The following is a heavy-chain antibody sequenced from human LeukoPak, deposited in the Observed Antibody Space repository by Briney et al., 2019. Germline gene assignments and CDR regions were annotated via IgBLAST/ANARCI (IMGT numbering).Heavy chain of an antibody. CDR1: GVMFPSYW. Sequence: GGSLRLSCAASGVMFPSYWMTWVRQAPGKGLEWVANIKQDGSEKYYVDSVKGRFTISRDNAKNSVYLQMNSLRAEDTAVYYCARRHHFGFLDSWGQGTLVSVSS. CDR3: ARRHHFGFLDS. V-gene: IGHV3-7*04. CDR2: IKQDGSEK. J-gene: IGHJ4*02. D-gene: IGHD3-10*01.